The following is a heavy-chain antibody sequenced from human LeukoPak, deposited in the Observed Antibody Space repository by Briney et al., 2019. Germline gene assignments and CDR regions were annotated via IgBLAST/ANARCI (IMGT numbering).Heavy chain of an antibody. V-gene: IGHV1-24*01. CDR3: ATDDMVRGVISDY. CDR1: GYTLTELS. Sequence: SVKVSCKVSGYTLTELSMHWVRQAPGTGLEWTGGFDPEDGETIYAQKFQGRVTMTEDTSTDTAYMELSSLRSEDTAVYYCATDDMVRGVISDYWGEGTLVSVSS. D-gene: IGHD3-10*01. J-gene: IGHJ4*02. CDR2: FDPEDGET.